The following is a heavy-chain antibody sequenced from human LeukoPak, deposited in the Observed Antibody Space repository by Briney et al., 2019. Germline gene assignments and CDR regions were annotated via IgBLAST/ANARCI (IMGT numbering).Heavy chain of an antibody. Sequence: ASVKVTCKASGYTFTSYYMHWVRQAPGQGLEWMGWINPNSGGTNYAQKFQGRVTMTRDTSISTAYMELSRLRSDDTAVYYCARIGWERRANYYYYMDVWGKGTTVTVSS. D-gene: IGHD1-26*01. CDR3: ARIGWERRANYYYYMDV. CDR2: INPNSGGT. V-gene: IGHV1-2*02. CDR1: GYTFTSYY. J-gene: IGHJ6*03.